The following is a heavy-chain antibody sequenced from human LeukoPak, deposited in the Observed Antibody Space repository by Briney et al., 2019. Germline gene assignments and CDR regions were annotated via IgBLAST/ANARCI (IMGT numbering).Heavy chain of an antibody. CDR3: ARARATPYYDFWSAVNWFDP. Sequence: PSETLSLTCAVYGGSFSGYYWSWIRQPPGKGLEWIGEINHSGSTNYNPSLKSRVTISVDTSKNQFSLKLSSVTAADTAVYCCARARATPYYDFWSAVNWFDPRGQGTLVTVSS. CDR2: INHSGST. V-gene: IGHV4-34*01. D-gene: IGHD3-3*01. J-gene: IGHJ5*02. CDR1: GGSFSGYY.